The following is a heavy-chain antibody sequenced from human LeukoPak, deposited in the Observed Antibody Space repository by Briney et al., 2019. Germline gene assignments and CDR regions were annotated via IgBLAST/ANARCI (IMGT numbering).Heavy chain of an antibody. CDR3: ARVDCSGGSCYFYYYYYYMDV. CDR2: ISSSGSTI. J-gene: IGHJ6*03. Sequence: PGGSLRLSCAASGFTSSDYYMSWIRQAPGKGLEWVSYISSSGSTIYYADSVKGRFTISRDNAKNSLYLQMNSLRAEDTAVYYCARVDCSGGSCYFYYYYYYMDVWGKGTTVTVSS. CDR1: GFTSSDYY. V-gene: IGHV3-11*01. D-gene: IGHD2-15*01.